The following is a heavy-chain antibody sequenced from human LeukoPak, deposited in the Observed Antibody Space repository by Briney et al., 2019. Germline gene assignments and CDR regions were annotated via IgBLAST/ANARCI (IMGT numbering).Heavy chain of an antibody. CDR2: ISSSISYR. V-gene: IGHV3-21*04. CDR1: GFTFSSYT. CDR3: ARVPYCSSTSCYAIFDY. J-gene: IGHJ4*02. Sequence: PGGSLRLSCSASGFTFSSYTMNWVRQAPGKGLQWVSSISSSISYRYYSDSMKGRFTISRDNAKHSLYMQMNSLRAEDTAVYYCARVPYCSSTSCYAIFDYWGQGTPVTVPS. D-gene: IGHD2-2*01.